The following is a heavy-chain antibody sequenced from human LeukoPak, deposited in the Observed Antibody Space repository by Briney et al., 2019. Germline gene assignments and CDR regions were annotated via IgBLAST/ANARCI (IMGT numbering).Heavy chain of an antibody. D-gene: IGHD2-15*01. CDR1: GYTFTGYY. CDR2: INPNSGGT. V-gene: IGHV1-2*02. CDR3: AREGVAATLYYFGY. J-gene: IGHJ4*02. Sequence: ASVKVSCKASGYTFTGYYMHWVRQAPGQGLEWMGWINPNSGGTNYAQKFQGRVTMTRDTSISTAYMELSRLGSDDTAVYYCAREGVAATLYYFGYWGQGTLVTVSS.